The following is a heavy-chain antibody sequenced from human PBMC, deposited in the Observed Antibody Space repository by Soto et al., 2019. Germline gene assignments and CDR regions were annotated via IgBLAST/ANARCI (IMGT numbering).Heavy chain of an antibody. D-gene: IGHD3-3*01. J-gene: IGHJ6*02. V-gene: IGHV1-69*06. CDR3: ASATREWLPPARDYYYGMDV. CDR2: ITPIFGTA. CDR1: GGTFSSYA. Sequence: QVQLVQSGAEVKKPGSSVKVSCKASGGTFSSYAISWVRQAPGHGLEWMGGITPIFGTANYAQKFQGRVTITADKSTSTVYMELSSLRSEDTAVYYCASATREWLPPARDYYYGMDVWGQGTTVTVSS.